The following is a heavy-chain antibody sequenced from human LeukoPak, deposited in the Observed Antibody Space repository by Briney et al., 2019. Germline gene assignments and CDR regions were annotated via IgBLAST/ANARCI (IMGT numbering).Heavy chain of an antibody. CDR1: GYTLSNYG. J-gene: IGHJ6*03. D-gene: IGHD2-21*01. CDR3: ARGRISRTRYYYYYYMDV. Sequence: ASVKVSFKASGYTLSNYGMNWVRQAPGQGLEWMGWISADNDNTKYAQKVQGRVTMTIDTSTNTAYMELRSLRSEDRAVYYCARGRISRTRYYYYYYMDVWGKGATVTVSS. CDR2: ISADNDNT. V-gene: IGHV1-18*01.